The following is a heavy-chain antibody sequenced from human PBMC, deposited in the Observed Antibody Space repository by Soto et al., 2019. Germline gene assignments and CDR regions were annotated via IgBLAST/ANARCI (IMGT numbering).Heavy chain of an antibody. J-gene: IGHJ6*02. D-gene: IGHD1-20*01. CDR2: IIPIFGTP. CDR3: ARSPGITGTRASQYAMDV. V-gene: IGHV1-69*01. Sequence: QVQLVQSGAEVKKPGSSVRVSCKTSGDTFNTFAISWVRQAPGQGLEWMGGIIPIFGTPDSAQQFPGRVTISADESTSTAYLELRSLRYEDTAVYYCARSPGITGTRASQYAMDVWGQGTTVTVSS. CDR1: GDTFNTFA.